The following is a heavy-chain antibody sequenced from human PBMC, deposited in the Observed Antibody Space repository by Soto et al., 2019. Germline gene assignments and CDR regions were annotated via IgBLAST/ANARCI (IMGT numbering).Heavy chain of an antibody. D-gene: IGHD3-22*01. CDR1: GFTFSNYG. J-gene: IGHJ4*02. V-gene: IGHV3-23*01. CDR2: ISGSGGST. Sequence: PGGSLRLSCAASGFTFSNYGMSWVRQAPGKGLEWVSAISGSGGSTYYADSVKGRFTISRDNSKNTLYLQMNSLRAEDTAVYYCAKDMGFYYDSSGPYDYWGQGTLVTVSS. CDR3: AKDMGFYYDSSGPYDY.